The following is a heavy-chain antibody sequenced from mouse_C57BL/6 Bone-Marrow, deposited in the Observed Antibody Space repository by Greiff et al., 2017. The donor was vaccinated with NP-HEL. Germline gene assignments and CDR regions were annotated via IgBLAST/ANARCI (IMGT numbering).Heavy chain of an antibody. V-gene: IGHV1-31*01. CDR2: IYPYNGVS. Sequence: VQLKESGPELVKPGASVKISCKASGYSFTGYYMHWVKQSHGNIPDWIGYIYPYNGVSSYNQKFKGKATLTVDKSSSTAYMELRSLTSEDSAVYYCARSRGPWEFYFDYWGQGTTLTVSS. CDR3: ARSRGPWEFYFDY. D-gene: IGHD4-1*01. J-gene: IGHJ2*01. CDR1: GYSFTGYY.